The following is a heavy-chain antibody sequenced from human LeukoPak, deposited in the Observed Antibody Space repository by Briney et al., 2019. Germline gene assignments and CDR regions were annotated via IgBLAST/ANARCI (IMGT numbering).Heavy chain of an antibody. J-gene: IGHJ6*02. Sequence: ASVKVSCKASGYTFTSYGISWVRQAPGQGLEWMGWISAYNGNTNYAQKLQGRVTMTTDTSTSTAYMELRSLRSDDTAVYYCARDRIAAAGTDYYYYYYGMDVWGQGTTVTVSS. V-gene: IGHV1-18*01. CDR2: ISAYNGNT. CDR1: GYTFTSYG. D-gene: IGHD6-13*01. CDR3: ARDRIAAAGTDYYYYYYGMDV.